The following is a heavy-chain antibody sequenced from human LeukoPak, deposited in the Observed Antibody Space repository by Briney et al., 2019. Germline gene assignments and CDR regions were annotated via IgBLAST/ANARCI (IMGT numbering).Heavy chain of an antibody. CDR3: AKDLLRVSA. J-gene: IGHJ5*02. CDR2: IYSGGST. CDR1: GFTSSDYY. D-gene: IGHD2-15*01. Sequence: GGSLRLSCGASGFTSSDYYMTWVRQAPGKGLEWVSVIYSGGSTYYAASVKGRFTISRDNSNNPLYLKMTSLRAEDTAVYSCAKDLLRVSAWGQGTLVTVSS. V-gene: IGHV3-53*01.